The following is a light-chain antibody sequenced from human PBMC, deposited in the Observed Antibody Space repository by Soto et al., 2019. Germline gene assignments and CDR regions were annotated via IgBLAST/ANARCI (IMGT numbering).Light chain of an antibody. V-gene: IGKV3D-20*02. Sequence: EIVLTQSPGTLSLSPGERATLSCRASQSVSNNYLAWYQQKPGQAPRLLIYGASNRATGIPDRFSGSGSGTDFTLTISSLEPEDFAVYYCQQRSNWPPTFGQGTRREIK. CDR3: QQRSNWPPT. CDR2: GAS. CDR1: QSVSNNY. J-gene: IGKJ5*01.